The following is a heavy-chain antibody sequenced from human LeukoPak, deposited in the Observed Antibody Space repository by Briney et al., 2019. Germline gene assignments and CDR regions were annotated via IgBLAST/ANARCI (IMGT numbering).Heavy chain of an antibody. CDR2: IIPIFGTA. Sequence: SVKVSCKASGGTFSSYAVSWVRQAPGQGLEWMGGIIPIFGTANYAQKIQGRVTITTDESTSTAYMELSSLRSEDTAVYYCAILAVAGPIDYWGQGTLVTVSS. V-gene: IGHV1-69*05. CDR3: AILAVAGPIDY. J-gene: IGHJ4*02. D-gene: IGHD6-19*01. CDR1: GGTFSSYA.